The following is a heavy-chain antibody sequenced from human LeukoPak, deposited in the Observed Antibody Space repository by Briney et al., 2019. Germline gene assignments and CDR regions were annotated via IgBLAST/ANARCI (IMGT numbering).Heavy chain of an antibody. CDR2: IKSDGSEK. CDR1: GFTFGTYW. D-gene: IGHD3-3*01. V-gene: IGHV3-7*01. CDR3: ARSPTYYDFWSGYKFIDY. Sequence: PGGSLRLSCAASGFTFGTYWMSWVRQAPGKGREWVANIKSDGSEKYYADSVKGRFTISRDNVKKSLYMQMNSLRAEDTAVYYCARSPTYYDFWSGYKFIDYWGQGTLVTVSS. J-gene: IGHJ4*02.